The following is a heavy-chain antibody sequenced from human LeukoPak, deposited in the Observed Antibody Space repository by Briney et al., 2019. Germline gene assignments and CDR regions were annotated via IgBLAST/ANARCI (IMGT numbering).Heavy chain of an antibody. V-gene: IGHV1-2*06. Sequence: ASVKVSCKASGYTFTDYYMHWVRQAPGQGLEWMGRINPNSGGTNYAQKFQGRVTLTRDTSISTAYMDLSRLRSDDTAVYYCATAALDYWGQGTLVTVSS. J-gene: IGHJ4*02. CDR3: ATAALDY. CDR2: INPNSGGT. CDR1: GYTFTDYY.